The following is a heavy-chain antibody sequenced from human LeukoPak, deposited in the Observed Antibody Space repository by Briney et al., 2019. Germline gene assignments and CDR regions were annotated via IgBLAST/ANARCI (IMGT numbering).Heavy chain of an antibody. D-gene: IGHD6-13*01. CDR2: IIPIFGTT. CDR1: GYTFTSYG. Sequence: SVKVSCKASGYTFTSYGISWVRQAPGQGLEWMGGIIPIFGTTNYAQKFQGRVTITADESTSTAYMELNSLRSEDTAVYYCASRSVSSDFDYWGQGTLVTVSS. J-gene: IGHJ4*02. CDR3: ASRSVSSDFDY. V-gene: IGHV1-69*13.